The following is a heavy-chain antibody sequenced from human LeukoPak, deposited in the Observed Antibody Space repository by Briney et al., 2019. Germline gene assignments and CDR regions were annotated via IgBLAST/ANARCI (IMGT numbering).Heavy chain of an antibody. CDR2: INPHSGGT. CDR1: GYSFTGYY. V-gene: IGHV1-2*02. D-gene: IGHD2-2*01. J-gene: IGHJ4*02. CDR3: ARDVGEYCSSTNCYASHY. Sequence: GASVKVSCKGSGYSFTGYYIHWVRQAPGQGLEWMGWINPHSGGTNYAQKFQGGVTMTRDTSITTAYMELSSLRSDDTAVYYCARDVGEYCSSTNCYASHYWGQGTLVTVSS.